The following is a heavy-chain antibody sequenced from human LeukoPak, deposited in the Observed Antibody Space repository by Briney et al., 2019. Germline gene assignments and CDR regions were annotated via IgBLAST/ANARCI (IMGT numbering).Heavy chain of an antibody. V-gene: IGHV4-61*02. CDR1: GGSISSGSYY. CDR3: ARDTPPYSSGEKGRAFDI. CDR2: IYTSGST. J-gene: IGHJ3*02. D-gene: IGHD6-19*01. Sequence: SQTLSLTCTVSGGSISSGSYYWSWIRQPAGKGLEWIGRIYTSGSTNYNPSLKSRVTISVDTSKNQFSLKLSSVTAADTAVYYRARDTPPYSSGEKGRAFDIWGQGTMVTVSS.